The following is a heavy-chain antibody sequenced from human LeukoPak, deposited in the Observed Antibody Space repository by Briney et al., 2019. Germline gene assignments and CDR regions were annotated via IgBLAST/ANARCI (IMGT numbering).Heavy chain of an antibody. CDR2: IYTTGST. V-gene: IGHV4-4*07. CDR1: GDSISSDY. J-gene: IGHJ4*02. D-gene: IGHD6-19*01. Sequence: PSETLSLTCSVSGDSISSDYWSWIRQLAGKGLEWTGRIYTTGSTNYNPSLKSRVTMSVDMSKNQFSLKLSSVTAADTAVYYCASASGYWGQGTLVTVSS. CDR3: ASASGY.